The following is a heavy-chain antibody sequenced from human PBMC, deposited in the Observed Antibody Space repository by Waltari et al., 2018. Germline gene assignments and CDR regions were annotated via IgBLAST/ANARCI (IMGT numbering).Heavy chain of an antibody. J-gene: IGHJ4*02. CDR2: IYHSGNT. D-gene: IGHD5-18*01. CDR1: GGSIVSANHY. Sequence: QVQLQESGPGLVKPSPALSFTCTVSGGSIVSANHYWGWIRQHPGKGLEWIGYIYHSGNTYYNPSLRSRVTISIDRSKTQFSLKLTSVTAADTAVYYCAREGRGSSYGFDNWGQGTLVTVSS. V-gene: IGHV4-30-4*01. CDR3: AREGRGSSYGFDN.